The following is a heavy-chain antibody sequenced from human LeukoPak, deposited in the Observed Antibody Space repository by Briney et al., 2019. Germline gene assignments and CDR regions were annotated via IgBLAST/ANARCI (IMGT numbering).Heavy chain of an antibody. D-gene: IGHD4/OR15-4a*01. J-gene: IGHJ4*02. CDR1: GGSINSRSDY. CDR3: ARRPGEYGGNDFDY. V-gene: IGHV4-39*01. Sequence: SETLSLTCTVSGGSINSRSDYWGWIRQPPGKGLEWIGSIYYSGSTHYNPSLKSRVTMSINTSKNQFSLRLSSVTAADTAVYYCARRPGEYGGNDFDYWGQGTLVTVSS. CDR2: IYYSGST.